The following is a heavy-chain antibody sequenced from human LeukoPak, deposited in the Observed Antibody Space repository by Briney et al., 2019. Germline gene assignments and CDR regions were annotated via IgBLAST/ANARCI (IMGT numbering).Heavy chain of an antibody. Sequence: GGSLRLSCAASGFAFSNQAMGWVRQAPGKGLEWVSVISDSGDITYYADSAKGRFTIPRDNSKNTLFLQMNSLRVEDTAVYYCAKDARRTSGWYFFDYWGQGTLVTVSS. CDR1: GFAFSNQA. D-gene: IGHD6-19*01. V-gene: IGHV3-23*01. CDR3: AKDARRTSGWYFFDY. CDR2: ISDSGDIT. J-gene: IGHJ4*02.